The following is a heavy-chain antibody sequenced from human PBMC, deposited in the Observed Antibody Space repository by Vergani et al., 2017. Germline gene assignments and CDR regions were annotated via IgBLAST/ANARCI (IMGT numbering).Heavy chain of an antibody. CDR2: IYYSGST. CDR3: ARAVAGTIRRSDGGYYFDY. J-gene: IGHJ4*02. Sequence: VQLVESGGGLVQPGGSLRLSCAASGFTFSSYEMNWVRQAPGKGLEWIGSIYYSGSTYYNPSLKSRVTISVDTSKNQFSLKLSSVTAADTAVYYCARAVAGTIRRSDGGYYFDYWGQGTLVTVSS. CDR1: GFTFSSYE. D-gene: IGHD6-19*01. V-gene: IGHV4-59*05.